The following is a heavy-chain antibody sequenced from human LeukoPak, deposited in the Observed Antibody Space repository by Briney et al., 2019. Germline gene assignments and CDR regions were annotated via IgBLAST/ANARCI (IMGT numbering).Heavy chain of an antibody. V-gene: IGHV1-2*06. J-gene: IGHJ5*02. CDR1: GYTFTGYY. Sequence: GASVKVSCKASGYTFTGYYMHWVRQAPGQGLEWMGRIDPNSGGTNYAQKFQGRVTMTRDTSISTAYMELSRLRSDDTAVYYCAREGRRYFDWLLSNGFDPWGQGTLVTVSS. CDR2: IDPNSGGT. D-gene: IGHD3-9*01. CDR3: AREGRRYFDWLLSNGFDP.